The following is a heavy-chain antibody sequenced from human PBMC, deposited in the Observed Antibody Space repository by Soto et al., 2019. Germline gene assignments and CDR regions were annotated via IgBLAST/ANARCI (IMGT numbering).Heavy chain of an antibody. Sequence: EVPLVESGGGLVQPGGSLRLSCAASGFTFSSYSMNWVRQAPGKGLEWVSYISSSTNTIYYADSVKGRFTISRDNAKNSLYLQMNSLRDEDTAVYYCARAKYSENYRYYYYGMDVWGQGTTVTVSS. CDR3: ARAKYSENYRYYYYGMDV. V-gene: IGHV3-48*02. D-gene: IGHD1-26*01. CDR2: ISSSTNTI. J-gene: IGHJ6*02. CDR1: GFTFSSYS.